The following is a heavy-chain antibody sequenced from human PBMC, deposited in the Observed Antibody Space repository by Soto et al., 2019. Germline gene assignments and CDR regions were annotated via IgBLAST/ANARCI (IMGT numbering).Heavy chain of an antibody. CDR2: IKEDVSEK. CDR3: TRQDGGIGYYL. CDR1: GFNFNTYQ. Sequence: GGSLRLSCAASGFNFNTYQMDWVRQAPGKGPEWVASIKEDVSEKHYVDSVKGRFIISRDNAKNSLYLQMNGLRVEDTAVYYCTRQDGGIGYYLWGQGTVVTVSS. J-gene: IGHJ4*02. V-gene: IGHV3-7*03. D-gene: IGHD3-22*01.